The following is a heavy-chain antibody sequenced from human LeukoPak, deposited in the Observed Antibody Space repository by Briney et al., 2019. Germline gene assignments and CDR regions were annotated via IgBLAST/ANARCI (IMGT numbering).Heavy chain of an antibody. CDR2: INPNSGGT. D-gene: IGHD2-2*01. CDR3: ARDVNYCSSTSCYVNWFDP. CDR1: GYTFTGYY. Sequence: ASVKVSCKASGYTFTGYYMHWVRQAPGQGLEWMGWINPNSGGTNYAQKFQGRVTMTRDTSISTAYMELSRLRSDDAAVYYCARDVNYCSSTSCYVNWFDPWGKGTLVTVSS. V-gene: IGHV1-2*02. J-gene: IGHJ5*02.